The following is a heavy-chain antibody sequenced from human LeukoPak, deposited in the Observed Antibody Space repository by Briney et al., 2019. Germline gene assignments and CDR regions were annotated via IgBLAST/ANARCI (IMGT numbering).Heavy chain of an antibody. V-gene: IGHV4-59*01. CDR3: AREGGGYCSGGSCYSLPTYYFDY. CDR1: GGSISSYY. J-gene: IGHJ4*02. Sequence: SETLSLTCTVSGGSISSYYWSWIRQPPGKGLEWIGYIYYSGSTNYNPSLKSRVTISVDTSKNQFSLKLSSVTAADTAVYYCAREGGGYCSGGSCYSLPTYYFDYWGQGTLVTVPS. D-gene: IGHD2-15*01. CDR2: IYYSGST.